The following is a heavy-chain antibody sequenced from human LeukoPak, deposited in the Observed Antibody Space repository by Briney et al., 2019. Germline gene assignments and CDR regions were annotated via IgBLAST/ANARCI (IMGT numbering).Heavy chain of an antibody. J-gene: IGHJ4*02. Sequence: GGSLRLSRAASGLTFSNQYMNWIRQAPGKGLELVLYISSSGSNIYHADSVKGRFTISRDNAKNSLYLQMNSLRAEDTAVYYCARDGSSGWYLENWGQGTLVTVSS. CDR1: GLTFSNQY. CDR3: ARDGSSGWYLEN. D-gene: IGHD6-19*01. CDR2: ISSSGSNI. V-gene: IGHV3-11*01.